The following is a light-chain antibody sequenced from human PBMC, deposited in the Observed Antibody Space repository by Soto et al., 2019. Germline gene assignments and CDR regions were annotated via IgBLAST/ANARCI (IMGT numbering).Light chain of an antibody. CDR1: QDISRW. CDR3: QQVNNFPLT. J-gene: IGKJ4*01. Sequence: DIQLTQSPSTLSASVGDRVTITCRASQDISRWLAWYQHKPGKVPNLLIYAASTLQSGVPSRFSGSGSGTDFTLTISSLQPEDFATYYCQQVNNFPLTFGGGTKVDI. CDR2: AAS. V-gene: IGKV1-12*01.